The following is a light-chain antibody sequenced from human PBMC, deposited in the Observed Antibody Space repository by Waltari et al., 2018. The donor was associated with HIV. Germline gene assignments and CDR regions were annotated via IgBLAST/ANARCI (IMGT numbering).Light chain of an antibody. CDR1: TTDVGTYTY. J-gene: IGLJ1*01. V-gene: IGLV2-23*02. CDR3: CSYADINTFEV. CDR2: DVG. Sequence: QSALTQPASVSGSPGPSITISCTGSTTDVGTYTYVSWYQQHPGKAPKLMIYDVGKRPSGVSNRFSGSKSGNTASLTISGLQAEDEADYYCCSYADINTFEVFGTGTKVTVL.